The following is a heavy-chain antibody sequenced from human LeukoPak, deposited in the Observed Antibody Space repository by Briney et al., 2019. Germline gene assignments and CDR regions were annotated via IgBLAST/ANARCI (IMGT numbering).Heavy chain of an antibody. Sequence: GGSLRLSCAASGFSFSSYAMTWVRQAPGKGLEWVSAISGSGDSTYYADSVKGLFTISRDNSKNTLYLQMNRLRAEDTAVYYCAKDPYSSGPYNWFDPWGQGTLVTVSS. V-gene: IGHV3-23*01. CDR3: AKDPYSSGPYNWFDP. J-gene: IGHJ5*02. CDR2: ISGSGDST. CDR1: GFSFSSYA. D-gene: IGHD6-19*01.